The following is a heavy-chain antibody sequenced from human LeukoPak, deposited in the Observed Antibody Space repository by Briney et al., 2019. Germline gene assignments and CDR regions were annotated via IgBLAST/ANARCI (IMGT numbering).Heavy chain of an antibody. V-gene: IGHV4-61*01. Sequence: SETLSLTCTVSGGSVSSGSYYWSWIRQPPGKGLEWIGYIYYSGSTNYNPSLKSRVTISVDTSKNQFSLKLSSVTAADTAVYYCATSSSWWRGCDYWGQGTLVIVSS. CDR1: GGSVSSGSYY. CDR3: ATSSSWWRGCDY. J-gene: IGHJ4*02. CDR2: IYYSGST. D-gene: IGHD6-13*01.